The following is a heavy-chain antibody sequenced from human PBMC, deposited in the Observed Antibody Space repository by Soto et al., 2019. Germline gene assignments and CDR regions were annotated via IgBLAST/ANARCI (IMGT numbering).Heavy chain of an antibody. CDR1: GGSISSGDFY. CDR2: ISYSGST. CDR3: ARVYDYGGPPPRRWFDP. V-gene: IGHV4-30-4*01. D-gene: IGHD4-17*01. J-gene: IGHJ5*02. Sequence: QVQLQESGPGLVKPSQTLSLTCTVSGGSISSGDFYWSWIRQPPGKGLEWIGYISYSGSTYYNPSLKSRVTISVDTSKNQFSLKLSSVSAADTAVYYCARVYDYGGPPPRRWFDPWGQGTLVTVSS.